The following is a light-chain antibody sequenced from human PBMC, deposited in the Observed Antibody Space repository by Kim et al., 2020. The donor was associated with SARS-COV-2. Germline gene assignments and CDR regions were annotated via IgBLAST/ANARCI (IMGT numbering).Light chain of an antibody. Sequence: QSALTQPPSASGSPGQSVTISCTGTSSDVGGYNYVSWYQQHPGKAPKLMIYEVTKRPSGVPDRFSGSKSGNTASLTVSGLQADDEANYYCTAYAGGNNLLFGGGTQLTVL. CDR2: EVT. CDR3: TAYAGGNNLL. J-gene: IGLJ2*01. V-gene: IGLV2-8*01. CDR1: SSDVGGYNY.